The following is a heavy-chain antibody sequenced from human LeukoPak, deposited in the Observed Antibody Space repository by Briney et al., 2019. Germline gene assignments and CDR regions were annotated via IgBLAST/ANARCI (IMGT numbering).Heavy chain of an antibody. CDR3: ARDPGYGLGVDYGDY. CDR1: GFTVSGNY. Sequence: GGSLRLSCAASGFTVSGNYMSWVRQAPGKGLEWLSVIHRGGSTYYADSVKGRFTISRDSSKNTVFLQMDSLRAEDTAVYYCARDPGYGLGVDYGDYWGQGTLVTVSS. V-gene: IGHV3-66*01. CDR2: IHRGGST. J-gene: IGHJ4*02. D-gene: IGHD3-10*01.